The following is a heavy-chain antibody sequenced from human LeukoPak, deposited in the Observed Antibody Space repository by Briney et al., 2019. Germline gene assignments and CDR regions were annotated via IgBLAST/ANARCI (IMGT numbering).Heavy chain of an antibody. CDR3: VSDAFDI. CDR2: ISSSGSAI. J-gene: IGHJ3*02. Sequence: GGSLRLSCAASGFTFSNFEMTWVRQAPEKGLELVSYISSSGSAIYYGDSVKGRFTISRDNAKNSLYLQMNNLKAEDTAVYYCVSDAFDIWGQGTMVTVSS. V-gene: IGHV3-48*03. CDR1: GFTFSNFE.